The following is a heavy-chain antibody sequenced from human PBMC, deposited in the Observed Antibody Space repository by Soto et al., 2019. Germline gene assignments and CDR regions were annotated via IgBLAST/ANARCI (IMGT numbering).Heavy chain of an antibody. Sequence: GDAVKSSGERCGGSVSSYWRRRLRQMPGKGLEWMGRFDPSDSYNNYSPSFQGHVTISADKSISTAYLQWSSLKASDTAMYYCAGRYYYASSGYYYTDYHGLDVRAQGTTLTV. CDR1: GGSVSSYW. D-gene: IGHD3-22*01. V-gene: IGHV5-10-1*01. CDR2: FDPSDSYN. J-gene: IGHJ6*02. CDR3: AGRYYYASSGYYYTDYHGLDV.